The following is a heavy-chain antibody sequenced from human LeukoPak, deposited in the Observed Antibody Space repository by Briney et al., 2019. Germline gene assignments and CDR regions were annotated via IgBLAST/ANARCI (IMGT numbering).Heavy chain of an antibody. CDR1: GFTVSSNY. Sequence: PGGSLRLSCAASGFTVSSNYMSWVRQAPGKGLEWVSVIYSGGSTYYADSVKGRFTISRDNSKNTLYLQMNSLRAEDTAVYYCAKPLDSSSWEEYFQHWGQGTLVTVSS. CDR3: AKPLDSSSWEEYFQH. J-gene: IGHJ1*01. D-gene: IGHD6-13*01. V-gene: IGHV3-66*04. CDR2: IYSGGST.